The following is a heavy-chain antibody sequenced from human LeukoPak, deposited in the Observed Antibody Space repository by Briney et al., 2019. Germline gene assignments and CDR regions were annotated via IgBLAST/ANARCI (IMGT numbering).Heavy chain of an antibody. D-gene: IGHD1-7*01. V-gene: IGHV4-34*01. CDR2: INHSGST. Sequence: SETLSLTCAVYGGSFSGYYWSWIRQPPGKGLEWIGEINHSGSTNYNPSLKSRVTISVDTSKNQFSLKLSSVTAADTAVYYCARYNWNYASPWFDPWGQGTLVTVSS. J-gene: IGHJ5*02. CDR1: GGSFSGYY. CDR3: ARYNWNYASPWFDP.